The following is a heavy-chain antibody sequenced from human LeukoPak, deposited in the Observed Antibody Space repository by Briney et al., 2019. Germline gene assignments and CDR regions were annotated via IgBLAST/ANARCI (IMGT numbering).Heavy chain of an antibody. Sequence: SETLSLTCTVSGGSISSYYWSWIRQPPGKGLEWIGYIYYSGSTNYNPSLKSRVTISVDTSKNQFSLKLSSVTAADTAVYYCARGYYGSGSYPYDYWGQGTLVTVSS. V-gene: IGHV4-59*08. J-gene: IGHJ4*02. CDR3: ARGYYGSGSYPYDY. CDR2: IYYSGST. CDR1: GGSISSYY. D-gene: IGHD3-10*01.